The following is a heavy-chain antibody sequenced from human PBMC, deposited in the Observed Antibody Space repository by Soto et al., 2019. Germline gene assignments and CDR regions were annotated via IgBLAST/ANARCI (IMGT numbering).Heavy chain of an antibody. J-gene: IGHJ4*02. Sequence: GALRLSCATSGIIFRNYAMGWVRQAPGEGLEWVSAISGSGDSTYYADSVKGRFTISRDNSKNTLYLQMNSLRVEDTAIFYCAKKAEKHFDWMFYADSWGQGTLVTVSS. CDR3: AKKAEKHFDWMFYADS. D-gene: IGHD3-9*01. V-gene: IGHV3-23*01. CDR2: ISGSGDST. CDR1: GIIFRNYA.